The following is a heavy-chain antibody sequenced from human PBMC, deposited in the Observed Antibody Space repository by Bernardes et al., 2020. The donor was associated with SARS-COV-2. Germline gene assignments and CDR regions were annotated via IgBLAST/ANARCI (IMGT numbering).Heavy chain of an antibody. V-gene: IGHV4-34*01. Sequence: SETLSLTCAVYGGSFSGYYWSWIRQSPGKGLEWIGEINHSGSTNYNPSLKSRVTISVDTSKNQFSLKLSSVTAADTAVYYCARPGYNSGWYPVPLGYWGQGTLVTVSS. CDR2: INHSGST. CDR1: GGSFSGYY. J-gene: IGHJ4*02. CDR3: ARPGYNSGWYPVPLGY. D-gene: IGHD6-19*01.